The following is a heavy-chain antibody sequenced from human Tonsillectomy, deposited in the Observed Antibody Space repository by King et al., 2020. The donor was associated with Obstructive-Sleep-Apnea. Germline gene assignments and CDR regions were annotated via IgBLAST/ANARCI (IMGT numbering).Heavy chain of an antibody. CDR2: ISYDGSNK. D-gene: IGHD2-2*03. J-gene: IGHJ2*01. Sequence: VQLVESGGGVVQPGRSLRLSCAASVFTFSSYAMHWVRQAQGKGLEWVAVISYDGSNKYYCDSVKGRFTISRDNSNNTLYLQMNSLRTEDPAVYDCARHPGYCSSTSCYDSGWYFDLWGRGTLVTVSS. CDR1: VFTFSSYA. V-gene: IGHV3-30*04. CDR3: ARHPGYCSSTSCYDSGWYFDL.